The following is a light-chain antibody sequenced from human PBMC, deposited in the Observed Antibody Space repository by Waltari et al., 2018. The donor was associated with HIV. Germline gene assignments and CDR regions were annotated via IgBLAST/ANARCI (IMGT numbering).Light chain of an antibody. Sequence: QTVVTQEPSFSVSPGGTVTLTCGLSSGSVSTSYYPSWYQQTPGQAPRTLIYSTTSRSSGVPVRFSGSILGNQASLTITGAQADDESDYYCVLYMGSGIWVFGGGTKVTVL. CDR2: STT. CDR1: SGSVSTSYY. J-gene: IGLJ3*02. CDR3: VLYMGSGIWV. V-gene: IGLV8-61*01.